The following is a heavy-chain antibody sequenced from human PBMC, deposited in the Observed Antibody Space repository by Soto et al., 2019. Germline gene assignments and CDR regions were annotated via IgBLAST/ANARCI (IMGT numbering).Heavy chain of an antibody. CDR1: GFTFSYYW. J-gene: IGHJ3*01. V-gene: IGHV3-74*01. D-gene: IGHD7-27*01. Sequence: EVQLVESGGGLVRPGGSLRLSCAASGFTFSYYWMHWVRQAPGKGLVWVSRIHSAGSSTTYADFVKGRLIISRDNASTMVKVQMNSVRVEDTAGYFFASGDRRAFDLAGQGTVVSVSS. CDR2: IHSAGSST. CDR3: ASGDRRAFDL.